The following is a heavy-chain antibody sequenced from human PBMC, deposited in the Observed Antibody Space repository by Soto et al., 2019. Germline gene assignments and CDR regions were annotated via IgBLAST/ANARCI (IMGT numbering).Heavy chain of an antibody. CDR1: GYTFTSYA. CDR3: AREGSYYYGMDV. J-gene: IGHJ6*02. V-gene: IGHV1-3*01. D-gene: IGHD3-10*01. CDR2: INAGNGNT. Sequence: ASVKVSCKASGYTFTSYAMHWVRQAPGQRLEWMGWINAGNGNTKYSQKFQGRVTITRDTSASTAYMELSSLRPEDTAVYYCAREGSYYYGMDVWGQGATVTV.